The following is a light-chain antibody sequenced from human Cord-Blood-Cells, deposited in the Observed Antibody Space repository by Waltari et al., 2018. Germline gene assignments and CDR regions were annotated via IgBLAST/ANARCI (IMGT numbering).Light chain of an antibody. CDR2: EGS. J-gene: IGLJ3*02. V-gene: IGLV2-14*02. CDR3: SSYTSSSTWV. CDR1: SSDVGSYNL. Sequence: QSALTQPASVSGSPGQSITISCTGTSSDVGSYNLVSWHQQHPGKAPKLMIYEGSKRPSGVSNRFSGSKSGNTASLTISGLQAEDEADYYCSSYTSSSTWVFGGGTKLTVL.